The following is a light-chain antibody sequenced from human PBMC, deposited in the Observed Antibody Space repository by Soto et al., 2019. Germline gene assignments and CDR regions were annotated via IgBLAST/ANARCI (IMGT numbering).Light chain of an antibody. CDR3: QQYGNSLPWT. V-gene: IGKV3-20*01. CDR2: GAS. CDR1: QSVSSSY. J-gene: IGKJ1*01. Sequence: EIVLTQSPGTLSLSPGERDTLSCRASQSVSSSYLVWYQQKPGQAPXLPISGASSRATGIPDRFSGSGSGTDFTLTISRLEPEDCAVYYGQQYGNSLPWTFGQGTKVDIK.